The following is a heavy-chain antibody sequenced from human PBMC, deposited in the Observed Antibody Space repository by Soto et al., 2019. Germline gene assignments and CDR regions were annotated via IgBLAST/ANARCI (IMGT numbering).Heavy chain of an antibody. CDR2: ISGSSSTI. CDR3: ARDRGGGYSYGSQFDY. Sequence: GGSLRLSCAASGFTFSTYSMNWVRQAPGKGLEWVSYISGSSSTIYYADSVKGRFTISRDNAKNSLYLQMNSLRDEDTAVYYCARDRGGGYSYGSQFDYWGQGTLVTVSS. V-gene: IGHV3-48*02. CDR1: GFTFSTYS. D-gene: IGHD5-18*01. J-gene: IGHJ4*02.